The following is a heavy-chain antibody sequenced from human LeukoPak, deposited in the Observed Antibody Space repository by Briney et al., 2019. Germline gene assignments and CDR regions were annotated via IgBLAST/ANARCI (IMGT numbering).Heavy chain of an antibody. CDR3: AGDQSIAAAGTPGY. V-gene: IGHV1-2*02. CDR2: INPNSGGT. D-gene: IGHD6-13*01. CDR1: GYTFTGYY. J-gene: IGHJ4*02. Sequence: ASVKVSCKASGYTFTGYYMHWVRQAPGQGLEWMGWINPNSGGTNYAQKFQGRVTMTRDTSISTAYMELRSLRSDDTAVYYCAGDQSIAAAGTPGYWGQGTLVTVSS.